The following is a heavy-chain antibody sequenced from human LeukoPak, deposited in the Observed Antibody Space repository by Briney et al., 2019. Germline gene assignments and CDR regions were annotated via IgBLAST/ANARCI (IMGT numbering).Heavy chain of an antibody. CDR2: IYYSGST. J-gene: IGHJ3*02. CDR3: ARVAPTFGGAPRAFDI. Sequence: PSETLSLTCTVSGGSISSGDYYWSWIRQPPGKGLEWIGYIYYSGSTYYNPSLKSRVTISVDTSKNQFSLKLSSVTAADTAVYYCARVAPTFGGAPRAFDIWGQGTMVTVSS. D-gene: IGHD3-16*01. CDR1: GGSISSGDYY. V-gene: IGHV4-30-4*01.